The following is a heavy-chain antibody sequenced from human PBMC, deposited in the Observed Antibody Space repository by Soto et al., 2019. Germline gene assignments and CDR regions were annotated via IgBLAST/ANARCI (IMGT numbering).Heavy chain of an antibody. CDR3: ARVYQFGFFYARQGDWFDP. Sequence: GASVKVSCKASGYTFTSYGISWVRQAPGQGLEWMGWISAYNGNTNYAQKLQGRDTMTTDTSTSTAYMELRSLRSDDTAVYYCARVYQFGFFYARQGDWFDPWGQGTLVTVSS. D-gene: IGHD6-6*01. V-gene: IGHV1-18*01. CDR1: GYTFTSYG. J-gene: IGHJ5*02. CDR2: ISAYNGNT.